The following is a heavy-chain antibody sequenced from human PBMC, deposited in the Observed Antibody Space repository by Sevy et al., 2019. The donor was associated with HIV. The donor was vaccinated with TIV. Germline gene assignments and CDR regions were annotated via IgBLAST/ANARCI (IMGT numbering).Heavy chain of an antibody. J-gene: IGHJ6*02. D-gene: IGHD3-3*01. CDR1: GYSFNMYG. CDR2: ISAYTGDT. V-gene: IGHV1-18*01. Sequence: ASVKVSCKTSGYSFNMYGISWVRQAPGQGLEWMGWISAYTGDTDYRQMFRGRVTMTTDASTNTGYMGLRSLTSDVTALYYGARHRPQGVVIIPGSGYHYGADFWGQGTMVTVSS. CDR3: ARHRPQGVVIIPGSGYHYGADF.